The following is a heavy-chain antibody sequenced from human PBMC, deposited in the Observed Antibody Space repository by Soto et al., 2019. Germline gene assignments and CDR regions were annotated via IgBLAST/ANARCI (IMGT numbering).Heavy chain of an antibody. CDR3: ARGLGCAEYGDYCYFDF. Sequence: QVQLVQSGTEVKRPGASVKVSCKTSGYMFTSYGITWVRQAPGQGLEWMGWINGYSGHTDYTKKFQGRVTMTTDTSTSTAYMELRSLGSYDTAVYYCARGLGCAEYGDYCYFDFWGQGTLLTVSS. V-gene: IGHV1-18*01. CDR2: INGYSGHT. J-gene: IGHJ4*02. CDR1: GYMFTSYG. D-gene: IGHD4-17*01.